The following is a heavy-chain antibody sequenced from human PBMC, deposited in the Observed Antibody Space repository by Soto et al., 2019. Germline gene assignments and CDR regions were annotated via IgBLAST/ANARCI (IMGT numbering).Heavy chain of an antibody. D-gene: IGHD3-22*01. CDR1: GFTFSSYA. Sequence: PGGSLRLSCAASGFTFSSYAMSWVRQAPGKGLEWVSAISGGGVATNYADSVKGRFTISRDNSKNTLYLQMNSLRAEDTAVYYCAKGRESSGSYRPFDYWGQGXLVTVPS. J-gene: IGHJ4*02. V-gene: IGHV3-23*01. CDR2: ISGGGVAT. CDR3: AKGRESSGSYRPFDY.